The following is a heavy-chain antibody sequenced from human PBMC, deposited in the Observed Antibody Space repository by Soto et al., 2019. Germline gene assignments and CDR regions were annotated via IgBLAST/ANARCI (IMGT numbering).Heavy chain of an antibody. CDR3: AGVVYNWMLDDAFDI. D-gene: IGHD1-20*01. CDR1: VGSFSSYA. CDR2: IIPIFGTA. Sequence: SVNVSCQASVGSFSSYAISWVRQAPGQGLEWMGGIIPIFGTANYAQKFQGRVTITADESTSTAYMELSSLRSEDTAVYYCAGVVYNWMLDDAFDIWGQGTMVTVSS. J-gene: IGHJ3*02. V-gene: IGHV1-69*13.